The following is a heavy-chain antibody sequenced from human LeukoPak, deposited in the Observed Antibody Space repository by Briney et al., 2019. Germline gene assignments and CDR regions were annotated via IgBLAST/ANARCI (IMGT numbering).Heavy chain of an antibody. Sequence: GASVKVSCKASGYTFTGYYMHWVRQAPGQGLEWMGWINPNSGGTNYAQKFQGRVTMTRDTSISTAYMELSSLRSEDTAVYYCATEAPVGSVAYQQTWENWFDPWGQGTLVTVSS. CDR2: INPNSGGT. D-gene: IGHD1-26*01. V-gene: IGHV1-2*02. CDR1: GYTFTGYY. J-gene: IGHJ5*02. CDR3: ATEAPVGSVAYQQTWENWFDP.